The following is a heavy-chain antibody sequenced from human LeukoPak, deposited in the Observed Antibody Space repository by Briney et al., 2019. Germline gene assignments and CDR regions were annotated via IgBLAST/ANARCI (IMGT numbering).Heavy chain of an antibody. CDR2: INSDGSST. D-gene: IGHD5-12*01. CDR1: GFTFSSYW. Sequence: PGGSLRLSCAASGFTFSSYWMHWVRQAPGKGLVWVSRINSDGSSTSYADSVKGRFTISRDNAKNSLYLQMNSLRAEDTAVYYCVRDRVATSRYFDLWGRGTLATVSS. CDR3: VRDRVATSRYFDL. V-gene: IGHV3-74*01. J-gene: IGHJ2*01.